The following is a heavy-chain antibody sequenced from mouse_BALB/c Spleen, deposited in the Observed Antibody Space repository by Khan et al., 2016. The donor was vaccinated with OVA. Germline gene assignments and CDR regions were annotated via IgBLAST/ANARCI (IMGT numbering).Heavy chain of an antibody. Sequence: EVQLQQSGAELVKPGASVKLSCTASGFNIKDTYLHWVKQRPEQGLEWIGRIAPANGNTQYDPKFQGKAAITSDTSSNTSYLQLNSLTSEDTAVYYCARPSYYARDFEVWGEGTTVTVSS. CDR2: IAPANGNT. V-gene: IGHV14-3*02. J-gene: IGHJ1*01. CDR3: ARPSYYARDFEV. D-gene: IGHD1-1*01. CDR1: GFNIKDTY.